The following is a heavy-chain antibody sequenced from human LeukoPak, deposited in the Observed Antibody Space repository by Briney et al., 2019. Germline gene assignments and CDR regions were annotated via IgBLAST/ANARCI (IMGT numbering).Heavy chain of an antibody. CDR2: INHSGST. J-gene: IGHJ4*02. Sequence: KPSETLSLTCAVYGGSFSGYYWSWIRQPPGKGLEWIGEINHSGSTNYNPSLKSRVTISVGTSKNQFSLKLSSVTAADTAVYYCARSALGSDFWSGYYTPIFDYWGQGTLVTVSS. CDR3: ARSALGSDFWSGYYTPIFDY. D-gene: IGHD3-3*01. V-gene: IGHV4-34*01. CDR1: GGSFSGYY.